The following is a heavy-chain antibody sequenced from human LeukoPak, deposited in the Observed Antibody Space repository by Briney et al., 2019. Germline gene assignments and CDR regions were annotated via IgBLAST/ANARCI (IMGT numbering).Heavy chain of an antibody. D-gene: IGHD4-17*01. J-gene: IGHJ6*03. CDR2: ISYTGST. CDR1: GGSMSNNY. Sequence: SETLSLTCSVSGGSMSNNYWGWIRQPPGRGLEWIGYISYTGSTSYTPSLKSRVSIFLETPRNQFSLEVSSVIAADTAVYYCARLQSANHDNGYHTGGFYYMDVWGKGTTVTVSS. V-gene: IGHV4-59*08. CDR3: ARLQSANHDNGYHTGGFYYMDV.